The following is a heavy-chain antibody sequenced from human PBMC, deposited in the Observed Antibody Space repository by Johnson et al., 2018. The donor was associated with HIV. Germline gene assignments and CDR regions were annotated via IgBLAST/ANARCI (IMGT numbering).Heavy chain of an antibody. V-gene: IGHV3-73*01. CDR2: IRSQATSYAT. D-gene: IGHD1-26*01. CDR3: TVHSGERTDHDAFDI. J-gene: IGHJ3*02. Sequence: VLLVEPGGGLVKPGGSLRLSCAASGFTFSGPAMHWVRQASGKGREWVGRIRSQATSYATAYAASVKGRFTISRDDSKNTAYLQMNSLKTEDTAVYYCTVHSGERTDHDAFDIWGQGTMVTVSS. CDR1: GFTFSGPA.